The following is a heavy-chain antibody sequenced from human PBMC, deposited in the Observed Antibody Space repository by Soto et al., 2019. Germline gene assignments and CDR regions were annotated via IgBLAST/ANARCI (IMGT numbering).Heavy chain of an antibody. V-gene: IGHV3-48*02. J-gene: IGHJ6*02. Sequence: EVRLVESGGGLVQPGGSLRLSCEASGFSFSPYGMNWVRQAPGGGLEWISYISSTSTTMYYSDSVKGRCAISRDDARNSLSLEMNYLRDDDTAVYYCATDWSAIAYGLDVWGQGTTVTVSS. CDR2: ISSTSTTM. CDR1: GFSFSPYG. D-gene: IGHD3-3*01. CDR3: ATDWSAIAYGLDV.